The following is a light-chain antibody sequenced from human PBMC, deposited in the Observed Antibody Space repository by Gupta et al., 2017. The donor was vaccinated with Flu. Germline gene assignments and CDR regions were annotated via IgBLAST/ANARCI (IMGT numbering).Light chain of an antibody. CDR3: QQDNTYSPT. J-gene: IGKJ1*01. CDR2: KAS. Sequence: DIQMTQSPSTLSASIGDRVTITCRASQSISSWLAWYQQKPGKAPKLLIYKASTLESGVPSRFSGSGSGTEFTLTIISLQPDDFATYYCQQDNTYSPTFGQGTKVEIK. V-gene: IGKV1-5*03. CDR1: QSISSW.